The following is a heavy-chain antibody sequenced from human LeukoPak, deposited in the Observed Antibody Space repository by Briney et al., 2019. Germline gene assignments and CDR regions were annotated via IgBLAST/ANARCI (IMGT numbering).Heavy chain of an antibody. V-gene: IGHV1-69*04. J-gene: IGHJ5*02. Sequence: ASVKVSCKASGGTFSSYAISWLRQAPGQGLEWMGRIIPILGIANYAQKFQGRVTITADKSTSTAYMELSSLRSEDTAVYYCASSLAAAGRTGWFDPWGQGTLVTVSS. CDR2: IIPILGIA. D-gene: IGHD6-13*01. CDR3: ASSLAAAGRTGWFDP. CDR1: GGTFSSYA.